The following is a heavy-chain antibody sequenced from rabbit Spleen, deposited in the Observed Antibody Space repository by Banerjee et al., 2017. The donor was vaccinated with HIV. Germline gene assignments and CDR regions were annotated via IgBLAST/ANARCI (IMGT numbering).Heavy chain of an antibody. CDR1: GFSFSGSYW. CDR3: ARDLLYAVSNGWGAGFNL. J-gene: IGHJ4*01. CDR2: IYAGSSGST. V-gene: IGHV1S40*01. Sequence: QSLEESGGDLVKPGASLTLTCTASGFSFSGSYWICWVRQAPGKGLEWIACIYAGSSGSTYYASWAKGRFTISKTSSTTVTLQMTSLTAADTATYFCARDLLYAVSNGWGAGFNLWGQGTLVTVS. D-gene: IGHD4-1*01.